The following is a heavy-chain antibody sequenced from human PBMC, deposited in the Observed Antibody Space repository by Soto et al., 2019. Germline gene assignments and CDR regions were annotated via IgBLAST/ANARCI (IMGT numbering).Heavy chain of an antibody. D-gene: IGHD2-15*01. J-gene: IGHJ3*02. CDR2: IWYDGSNK. CDR1: GFTFSSYV. V-gene: IGHV3-33*01. CDR3: ARETAVVGDVVFDI. Sequence: GGSLRLSCAASGFTFSSYVMHWVRQAPGKGLEWVAVIWYDGSNKYYADSVKGRFTISRDNSKNTLYLQMNSLRAEDTAVYYSARETAVVGDVVFDIGAKGKMFTVS.